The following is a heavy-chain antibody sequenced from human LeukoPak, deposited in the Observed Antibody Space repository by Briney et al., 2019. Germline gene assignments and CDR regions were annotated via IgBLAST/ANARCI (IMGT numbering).Heavy chain of an antibody. D-gene: IGHD2-2*01. V-gene: IGHV3-21*01. Sequence: PGGSLRLSCAASGFTFSSYSMNWVRQAPGKGLEWVSSISAGSTSIYYADSLKGRFTISRDNSKNSLYLQMNSLRAEDTAVYYCARRYCSSTSCHAFDYWGQGILVTVSS. J-gene: IGHJ4*02. CDR1: GFTFSSYS. CDR2: ISAGSTSI. CDR3: ARRYCSSTSCHAFDY.